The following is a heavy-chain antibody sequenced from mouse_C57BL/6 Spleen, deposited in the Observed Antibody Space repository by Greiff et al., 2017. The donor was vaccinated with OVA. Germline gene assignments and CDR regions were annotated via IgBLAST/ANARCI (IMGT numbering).Heavy chain of an antibody. CDR1: GFTFSDYY. Sequence: EVQRVESEGGLVQPGSSMKLSCTASGFTFSDYYMAWVRQVPEKGLEWVANINYDGSSTYYLDSLKSRFIISRDNAKNILYLQMSSLKSEDTATYYCARDRGGLYYYAMDYWGQGTSVTVSS. J-gene: IGHJ4*01. D-gene: IGHD1-2*01. CDR3: ARDRGGLYYYAMDY. CDR2: INYDGSST. V-gene: IGHV5-16*01.